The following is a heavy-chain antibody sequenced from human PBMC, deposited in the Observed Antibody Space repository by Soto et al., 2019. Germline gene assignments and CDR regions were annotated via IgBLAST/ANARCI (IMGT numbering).Heavy chain of an antibody. CDR2: MNPNSGNT. CDR1: GYSFSDYD. CDR3: ARDNRYNWNDEGWFDP. D-gene: IGHD1-20*01. V-gene: IGHV1-8*01. Sequence: SVNVSCKASGYSFSDYDINWVRQATGQGPEWMGWMNPNSGNTGYAQKFQGRVTMTRNTSINTAYMELSSLGSEDTAVYYCARDNRYNWNDEGWFDPWGQGTLVTSPQ. J-gene: IGHJ5*02.